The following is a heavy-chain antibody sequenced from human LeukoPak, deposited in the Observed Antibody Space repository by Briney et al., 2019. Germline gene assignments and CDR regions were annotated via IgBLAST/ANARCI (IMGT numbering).Heavy chain of an antibody. V-gene: IGHV4-30-2*01. CDR3: ARGVVVTAPDAFDI. J-gene: IGHJ3*02. Sequence: TSQTLSLTCAVSGGSISSGGYSWSWIRQPPGKGLEWIGYIYHSGSTYYNPSLKSRVTISVDRSKNQFSLKLSSVTAADTAVYYCARGVVVTAPDAFDIWGQGTMVTVSS. CDR1: GGSISSGGYS. CDR2: IYHSGST. D-gene: IGHD2-21*02.